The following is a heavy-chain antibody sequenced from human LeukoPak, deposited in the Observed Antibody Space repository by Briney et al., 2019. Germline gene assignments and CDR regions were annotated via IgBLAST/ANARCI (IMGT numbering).Heavy chain of an antibody. D-gene: IGHD5-12*01. J-gene: IGHJ4*02. V-gene: IGHV4-59*12. CDR3: ARESRYSGYDYGFDY. Sequence: SETLSLNCTVSGGSIGNYYYNWMRQPPGKGLEWIGLIHDSGSSNYDPSLKNRVSISVDTSKNQFSLKLSSVTAADTAVYYCARESRYSGYDYGFDYWGQGTLVTVSS. CDR2: IHDSGSS. CDR1: GGSIGNYY.